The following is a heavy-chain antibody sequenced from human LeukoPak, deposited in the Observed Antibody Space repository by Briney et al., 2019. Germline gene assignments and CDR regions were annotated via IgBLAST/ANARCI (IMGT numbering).Heavy chain of an antibody. CDR1: GFTFSSYA. D-gene: IGHD3-3*01. V-gene: IGHV3-23*01. J-gene: IGHJ6*03. Sequence: PGGSLRLSCAASGFTFSSYAMSWVRQAPGKGLEWVSAISGSGGSTYYADSVKGRFTISRDNSKNTLYLQMNSLRAEDTAVYYCAKGVPYDFWSPRGYYYYMDVWGKGTTVTVSS. CDR2: ISGSGGST. CDR3: AKGVPYDFWSPRGYYYYMDV.